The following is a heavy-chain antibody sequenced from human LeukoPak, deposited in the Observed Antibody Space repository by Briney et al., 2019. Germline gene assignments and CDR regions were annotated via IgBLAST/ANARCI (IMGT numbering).Heavy chain of an antibody. D-gene: IGHD1-14*01. CDR3: ARSRITPLNY. Sequence: PGGSLRLSCAASGFIFSTYWMSWVRQAPGKGLEWVANIKQDGSEKYYVDSVKGRFTISRDNAKNSLYLQMNSLRAEDTAVYYCARSRITPLNYWGQGTLVTVSS. V-gene: IGHV3-7*01. J-gene: IGHJ4*02. CDR2: IKQDGSEK. CDR1: GFIFSTYW.